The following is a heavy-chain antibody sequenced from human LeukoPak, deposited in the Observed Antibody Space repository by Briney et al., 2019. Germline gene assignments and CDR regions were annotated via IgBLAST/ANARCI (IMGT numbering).Heavy chain of an antibody. V-gene: IGHV3-30*19. CDR2: ISYDGSNK. Sequence: GGSLRLSCAASGFTFSSYGMHWVRQAPGNGLEWVAVISYDGSNKYYADSVKGRFTISRDNSKNTLYLQMNSLRAEDTAVYYCARHRRGDCSSASCYTDYWGQGTLVTVSS. CDR3: ARHRRGDCSSASCYTDY. CDR1: GFTFSSYG. J-gene: IGHJ4*02. D-gene: IGHD2-2*02.